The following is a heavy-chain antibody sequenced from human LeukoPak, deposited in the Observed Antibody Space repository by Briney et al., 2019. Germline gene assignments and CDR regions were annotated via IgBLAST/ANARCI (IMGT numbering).Heavy chain of an antibody. V-gene: IGHV4-59*01. CDR2: IYYSGST. CDR1: GGSISSYY. Sequence: SETLSLTCTVSGGSISSYYWGWIRQPPGKGLEWIGHIYYSGSTNYNPSLKSRVTISLDRSKDQFSLKLSSVTAADTAVYYCARINAVIGGNAFDIWGQGTMVTVSS. D-gene: IGHD2/OR15-2a*01. CDR3: ARINAVIGGNAFDI. J-gene: IGHJ3*02.